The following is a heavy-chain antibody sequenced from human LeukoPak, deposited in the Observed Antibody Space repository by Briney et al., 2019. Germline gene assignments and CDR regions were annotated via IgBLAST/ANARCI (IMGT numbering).Heavy chain of an antibody. Sequence: SETLSLTCSVSGGSVNNYYWRWIRQPPGKGLESIGYMYYNRNANYNPSLKSRPTMSVDRSKNQVSLNLRSVAAADTAVYYCARGLDYGDSIDYWGQGTLVTVFS. CDR2: MYYNRNA. J-gene: IGHJ4*02. V-gene: IGHV4-59*02. D-gene: IGHD4-17*01. CDR1: GGSVNNYY. CDR3: ARGLDYGDSIDY.